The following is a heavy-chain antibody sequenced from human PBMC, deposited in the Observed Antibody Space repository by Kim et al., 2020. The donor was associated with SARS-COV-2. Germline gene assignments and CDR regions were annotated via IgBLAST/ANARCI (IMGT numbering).Heavy chain of an antibody. Sequence: VRGRFTISRDNSKNTLYLQMNSLRAEDTAVYYCAKDLPVGITMVRGVISGWGQGTLVTVSS. J-gene: IGHJ4*02. V-gene: IGHV3-23*01. CDR3: AKDLPVGITMVRGVISG. D-gene: IGHD3-10*01.